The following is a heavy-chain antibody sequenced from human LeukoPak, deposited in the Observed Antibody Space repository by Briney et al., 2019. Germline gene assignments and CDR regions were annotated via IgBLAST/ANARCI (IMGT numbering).Heavy chain of an antibody. J-gene: IGHJ4*02. CDR2: INHSGST. CDR1: GGSFSGYY. D-gene: IGHD2-2*02. Sequence: PSETLSLTCAVYGGSFSGYYWSWIRQPPGKGLEWIGEINHSGSTNYNPSLKSRVTISVDTSKNQYSLKLSSVTAADTAVYYCARYCSSTSCYRGILDYWGQGTLVTVSS. V-gene: IGHV4-34*01. CDR3: ARYCSSTSCYRGILDY.